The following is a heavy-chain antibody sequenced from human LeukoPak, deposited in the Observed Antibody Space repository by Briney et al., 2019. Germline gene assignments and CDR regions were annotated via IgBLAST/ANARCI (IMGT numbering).Heavy chain of an antibody. V-gene: IGHV1-2*02. Sequence: ASVKVSCKASGYTFTGYYMHWVRQAPGQGLEWMGWINPNSGGTNYAQKFQGRVTMTRDTSISTAYMELSRLRSDDTAVYYCARGFPVVVVPAAMVLDYWGQGTLVTVSS. J-gene: IGHJ4*02. D-gene: IGHD2-2*01. CDR3: ARGFPVVVVPAAMVLDY. CDR1: GYTFTGYY. CDR2: INPNSGGT.